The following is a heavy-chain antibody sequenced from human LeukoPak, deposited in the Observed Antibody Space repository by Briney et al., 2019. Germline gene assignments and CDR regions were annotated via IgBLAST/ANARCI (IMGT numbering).Heavy chain of an antibody. D-gene: IGHD3-16*01. Sequence: GGSLRLSCAASGFTFDDYAMHWVRQAPGKGLEWVSGISWNSGSIGYADSVKGRFTISRDNAKNSLYLQMNSLRAEDTALYYCAKEMGESGNPYYYYGMDVRGQGTTVTVSS. CDR2: ISWNSGSI. J-gene: IGHJ6*02. CDR3: AKEMGESGNPYYYYGMDV. V-gene: IGHV3-9*01. CDR1: GFTFDDYA.